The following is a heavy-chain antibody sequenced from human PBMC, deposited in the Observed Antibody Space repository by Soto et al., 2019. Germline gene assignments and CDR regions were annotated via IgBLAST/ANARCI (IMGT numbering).Heavy chain of an antibody. Sequence: EVQLVESGGGLVQPGGSLRLSCAASGSTFISYGITWVRQAPGKGLEGVSYIRSISSTKYYADSVKGRFTISRDNAKNSLYLQMNSLRDEDTAVYYCARGGWLLRDNWFDPWGQGTLVTVSS. CDR2: IRSISSTK. V-gene: IGHV3-48*02. CDR3: ARGGWLLRDNWFDP. D-gene: IGHD2-15*01. J-gene: IGHJ5*02. CDR1: GSTFISYG.